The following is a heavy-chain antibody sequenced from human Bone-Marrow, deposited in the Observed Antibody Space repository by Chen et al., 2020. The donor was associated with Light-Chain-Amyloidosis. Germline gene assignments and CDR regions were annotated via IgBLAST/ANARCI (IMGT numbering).Heavy chain of an antibody. CDR2: LYTGGST. Sequence: EVQLVESGGGLIQPGGSLRLSCAAPGFTVSSNYMSWVRQAPGKGLEWVSVLYTGGSTYYADSVKGRFTISRDNSKNTLYLQMSSLRAEDTAVYYCARVRDPTYGGLDYWGQGTLVTVSS. J-gene: IGHJ4*02. D-gene: IGHD4-17*01. CDR1: GFTVSSNY. CDR3: ARVRDPTYGGLDY. V-gene: IGHV3-53*01.